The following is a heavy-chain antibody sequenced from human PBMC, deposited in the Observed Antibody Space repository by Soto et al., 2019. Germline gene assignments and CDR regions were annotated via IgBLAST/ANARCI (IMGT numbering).Heavy chain of an antibody. CDR1: GGSFNNYS. CDR2: IYYSGST. Sequence: PSGTLFPSFPASGGSFNNYSPSWFPQPPGKGLEWIGYIYYSGSTNYNPSLKSRVTISVDTSKNQFSLKLSSVTAADTAVYYCARDGGLYYYYMDVWGKGTTVTVSS. V-gene: IGHV4-59*01. J-gene: IGHJ6*03. CDR3: ARDGGLYYYYMDV.